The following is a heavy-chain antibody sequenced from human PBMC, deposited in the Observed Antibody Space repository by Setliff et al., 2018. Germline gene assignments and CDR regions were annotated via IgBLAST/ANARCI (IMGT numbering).Heavy chain of an antibody. CDR1: GFTFSYYW. V-gene: IGHV3-74*01. CDR2: MRDDGSPT. Sequence: GGYLGPHCASPGFTFSYYWMHWDRPAPGEGLVWVSHMRDDGSPTNDGDSEKGRFIISRDNAKSVLYLQMNSLGADDTAVYYGVQGGASLFLALGLGPQYPSDIWGQGTMVTVSS. CDR3: VQGGASLFLALGLGPQYPSDI. D-gene: IGHD3-3*01. J-gene: IGHJ3*02.